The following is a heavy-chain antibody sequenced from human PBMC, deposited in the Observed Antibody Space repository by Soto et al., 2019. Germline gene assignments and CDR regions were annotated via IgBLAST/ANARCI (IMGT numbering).Heavy chain of an antibody. D-gene: IGHD6-13*01. Sequence: QVQLQESGPGPVKPSQTLSLTCTVSGGSISSGGYYWSWIRQHPGKGLEWIGNIYYSGRTYYNPSLKSRVTISVDTSKNQFSLKVSSVTGADTAVYYCARVFSDSSSFFDPWGQGTLVTVSS. CDR2: IYYSGRT. V-gene: IGHV4-31*03. CDR1: GGSISSGGYY. CDR3: ARVFSDSSSFFDP. J-gene: IGHJ5*02.